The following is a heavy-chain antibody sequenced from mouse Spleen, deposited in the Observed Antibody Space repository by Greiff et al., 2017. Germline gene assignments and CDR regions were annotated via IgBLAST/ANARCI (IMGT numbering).Heavy chain of an antibody. Sequence: VQGVESGAELARPGASVKMSCKASGYTFTSYTMHWVKQRPGQGLEWIGYINPSSGYTKYNQKFKDKATLTADKSSSTAYMQLSSLTSEDSAVYYCARYGGTTVVRSFAYWGQGTLVTVSA. V-gene: IGHV1-4*01. CDR2: INPSSGYT. CDR3: ARYGGTTVVRSFAY. D-gene: IGHD1-1*01. CDR1: GYTFTSYT. J-gene: IGHJ3*01.